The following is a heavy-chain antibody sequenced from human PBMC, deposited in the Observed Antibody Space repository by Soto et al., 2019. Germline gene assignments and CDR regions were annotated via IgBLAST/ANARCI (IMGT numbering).Heavy chain of an antibody. CDR2: IDYSGST. J-gene: IGHJ1*01. CDR1: GGSISSSSYY. D-gene: IGHD3-22*01. Sequence: QLQLQESGPGLVKPSETLSLTCTVSGGSISSSSYYWGWIRQPPTKGLEWIGSIDYSGSTYYRPSLKSRVTLPVDTSKIQFSLKLSSVTAADTAVYDCAGHYRHYYDSSGRAEYFQHWGQATLVTVSS. V-gene: IGHV4-39*01. CDR3: AGHYRHYYDSSGRAEYFQH.